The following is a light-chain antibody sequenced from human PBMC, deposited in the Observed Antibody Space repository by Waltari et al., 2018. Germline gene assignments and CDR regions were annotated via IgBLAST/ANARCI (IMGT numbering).Light chain of an antibody. Sequence: QSALTQPASVSGSPGQSITISCTGTSSDIGAFKYVSWYQQHPGRAPKLLIYEVTNRPSGVSDRFSGSKSDDTASLTISGLQAADEADYYCTSYTTTSSYVFGTGTKVTVL. J-gene: IGLJ1*01. CDR3: TSYTTTSSYV. CDR1: SSDIGAFKY. CDR2: EVT. V-gene: IGLV2-14*03.